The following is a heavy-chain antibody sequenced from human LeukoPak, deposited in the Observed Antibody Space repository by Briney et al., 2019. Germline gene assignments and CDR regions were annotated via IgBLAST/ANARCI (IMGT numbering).Heavy chain of an antibody. J-gene: IGHJ4*02. Sequence: GGSLRLSCADSGFLFSNSWMAWVRQAPGRGLEWLANINQDGSAKTCVDSVKGRFTISRDNAKNSLYLQMNSLGAEDTAMYYCARDSGCNAFDYWGQGTLVTVSS. CDR3: ARDSGCNAFDY. CDR1: GFLFSNSW. CDR2: INQDGSAK. D-gene: IGHD5-12*01. V-gene: IGHV3-7*05.